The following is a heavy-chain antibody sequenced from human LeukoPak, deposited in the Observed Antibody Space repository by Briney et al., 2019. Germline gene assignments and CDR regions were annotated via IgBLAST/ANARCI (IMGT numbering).Heavy chain of an antibody. V-gene: IGHV7-4-1*02. J-gene: IGHJ6*02. CDR2: INMYTGNP. D-gene: IGHD3-9*01. Sequence: ASVKVSCKPSGYTFTQFAINWMRQAPGQGLEWMGWINMYTGNPTYAQGFTGRFVFSLDTSVSTAYLQISSLKAEDTAVYYCARTKPPRDILTGYSYGMDVWGQGTTVTVSS. CDR3: ARTKPPRDILTGYSYGMDV. CDR1: GYTFTQFA.